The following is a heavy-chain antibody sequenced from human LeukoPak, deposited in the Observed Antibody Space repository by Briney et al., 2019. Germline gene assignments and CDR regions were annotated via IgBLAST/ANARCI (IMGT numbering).Heavy chain of an antibody. Sequence: SVKVSCKASGGTFSSYAISWVRQAPGQGLEWMGGIIPILGTANYAQKFQGRVTITTDESTSTAYMELSSLRSEDTAVYYCARGSQDSSGYYYVGFDYWGQGTLVTVSS. D-gene: IGHD3-22*01. CDR2: IIPILGTA. CDR1: GGTFSSYA. J-gene: IGHJ4*02. V-gene: IGHV1-69*05. CDR3: ARGSQDSSGYYYVGFDY.